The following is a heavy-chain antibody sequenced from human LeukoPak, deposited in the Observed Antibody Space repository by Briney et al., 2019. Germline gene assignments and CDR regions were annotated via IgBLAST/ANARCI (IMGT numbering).Heavy chain of an antibody. CDR3: AMRGIALVVAATRAFDI. D-gene: IGHD2-15*01. Sequence: GGSLRLSCAASGFTFSSYAMSWLRQAPGKGLEWVSAISGSGGSTYYADSVKGRFTISRDNSKNTLYLQMNSLRAEDTAVYYCAMRGIALVVAATRAFDIWGQGTMVTVSS. J-gene: IGHJ3*02. CDR1: GFTFSSYA. V-gene: IGHV3-23*01. CDR2: ISGSGGST.